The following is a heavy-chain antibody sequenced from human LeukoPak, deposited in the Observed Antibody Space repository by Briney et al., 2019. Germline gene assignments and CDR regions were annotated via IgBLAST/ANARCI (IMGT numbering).Heavy chain of an antibody. CDR1: GDSVSSNSAA. D-gene: IGHD1-1*01. Sequence: SQTLSLTCVISGDSVSSNSAAWNWIRQSPSRGLEWLGRTYYRSKWCNDYAVSVKSRITINPDTSKNQFSLQLNSVTPEDTAVYYCARDPPPTGRNWFDPWGQGTLVTVSS. J-gene: IGHJ5*02. CDR2: TYYRSKWCN. CDR3: ARDPPPTGRNWFDP. V-gene: IGHV6-1*01.